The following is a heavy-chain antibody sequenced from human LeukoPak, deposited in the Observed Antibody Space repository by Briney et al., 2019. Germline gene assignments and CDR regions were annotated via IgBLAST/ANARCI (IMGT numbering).Heavy chain of an antibody. V-gene: IGHV5-51*01. D-gene: IGHD3-10*01. Sequence: PGESLKISCQGSGYSFTSYWIGWVRQMPGKGLEWMGIIYPGDSDTRYSPSFKGQVTISADKSISTAYLQWSSLKASDTAMYYCARGEGADYYGSGSYFDYWGQGTLVTVSS. CDR2: IYPGDSDT. CDR1: GYSFTSYW. J-gene: IGHJ4*02. CDR3: ARGEGADYYGSGSYFDY.